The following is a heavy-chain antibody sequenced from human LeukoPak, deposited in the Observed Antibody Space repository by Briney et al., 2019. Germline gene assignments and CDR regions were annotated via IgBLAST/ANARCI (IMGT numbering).Heavy chain of an antibody. CDR2: ISSSGSTI. D-gene: IGHD3-3*01. V-gene: IGHV3-11*04. J-gene: IGHJ4*02. CDR3: ARDGYDFWSGIDY. Sequence: PGGSRRLSCAASGFTFSDYYMSWVRQAPGKGLEWVSYISSSGSTIYYADSVKGRFTISRDNAKNSLYLQMNSLRAEDTAVYYCARDGYDFWSGIDYWGQGTLVTVSS. CDR1: GFTFSDYY.